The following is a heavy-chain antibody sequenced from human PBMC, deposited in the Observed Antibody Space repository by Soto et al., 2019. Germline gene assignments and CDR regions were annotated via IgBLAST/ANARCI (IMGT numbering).Heavy chain of an antibody. CDR3: ARDWSSGWYNRAEYYFDY. Sequence: GGSLRLSCAASGFTFSSYSMNWVRQAPGKGLEWVSYISSSSSTIYYADSVKGRFTISRDNAKNSLYLQMNSLRAEDTAVYYCARDWSSGWYNRAEYYFDYWGQGTLVTVSS. V-gene: IGHV3-48*01. J-gene: IGHJ4*02. CDR2: ISSSSSTI. D-gene: IGHD6-19*01. CDR1: GFTFSSYS.